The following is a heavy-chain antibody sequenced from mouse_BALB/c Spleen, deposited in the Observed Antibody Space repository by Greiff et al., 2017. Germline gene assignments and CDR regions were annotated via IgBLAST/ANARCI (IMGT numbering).Heavy chain of an antibody. V-gene: IGHV5-17*02. Sequence: EVMLVESGGGLVQPGGSRKLSCAASGFTFSSFGMHWVRQAPEKGLEWVAYISSGSSTIYYADTVKGRFTISRDNPKNTLFLQMTSLRSEDTAMYYCATYYRYDDYAMDYWGQGTSVTVSS. D-gene: IGHD2-14*01. CDR3: ATYYRYDDYAMDY. J-gene: IGHJ4*01. CDR2: ISSGSSTI. CDR1: GFTFSSFG.